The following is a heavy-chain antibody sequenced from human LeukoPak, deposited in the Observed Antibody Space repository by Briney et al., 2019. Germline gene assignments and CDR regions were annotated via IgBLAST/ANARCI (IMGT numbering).Heavy chain of an antibody. J-gene: IGHJ3*02. CDR2: IYHSGST. Sequence: SETLSLTCTVSGVSISSSSYYWGWLRQPPGKGLEWIGEIYHSGSTNYNPSLKSRVTISVDKSKNQFSLKLSSVTAADTAVYYCASRDDAFDIWGQGTMVTVSS. CDR3: ASRDDAFDI. CDR1: GVSISSSSYY. V-gene: IGHV4-39*07.